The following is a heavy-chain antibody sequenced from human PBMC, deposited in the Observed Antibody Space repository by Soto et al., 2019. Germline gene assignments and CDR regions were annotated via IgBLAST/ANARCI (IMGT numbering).Heavy chain of an antibody. D-gene: IGHD2-21*02. J-gene: IGHJ4*02. CDR1: GYSFTSYW. CDR2: IYPGDSDT. Sequence: GAYQKISCKGSGYSFTSYWIGWVRQIPGKGLEWMGIIYPGDSDTRYSPSFQVQVTISADKSISTAYLQWSSLEASDTAMYYCARRLVAVVPAIPYVEEWSEGTLVTVGS. V-gene: IGHV5-51*01. CDR3: ARRLVAVVPAIPYVEE.